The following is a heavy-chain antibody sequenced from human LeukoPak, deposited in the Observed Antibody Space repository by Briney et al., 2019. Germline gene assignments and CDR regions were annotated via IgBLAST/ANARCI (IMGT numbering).Heavy chain of an antibody. V-gene: IGHV1-2*02. CDR3: AREGRKSVNDAFDI. CDR2: INPNSDAT. D-gene: IGHD1-26*01. J-gene: IGHJ3*02. Sequence: GASVKVSCKASGYTFTGHYIHWVPQAPGHGDEWRGWINPNSDATKYAQKLQGRVTMTRDTSISTAYMELSRLTSDDTAVYYCAREGRKSVNDAFDIWGQGTRLTVSS. CDR1: GYTFTGHY.